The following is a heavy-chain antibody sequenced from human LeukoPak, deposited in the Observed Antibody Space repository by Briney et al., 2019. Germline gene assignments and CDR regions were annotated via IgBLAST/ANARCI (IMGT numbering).Heavy chain of an antibody. CDR2: IIPIFGTA. CDR3: AALWFGELWSQFDY. Sequence: SVKVSCKASGGTFSSYAISWVRQAPGQGLEWMEGIIPIFGTANYAQKFQGRVTITADESTSTAYMELSSLRSEDTAVYYCAALWFGELWSQFDYWGQGTLVTVSS. J-gene: IGHJ4*02. D-gene: IGHD3-10*01. V-gene: IGHV1-69*13. CDR1: GGTFSSYA.